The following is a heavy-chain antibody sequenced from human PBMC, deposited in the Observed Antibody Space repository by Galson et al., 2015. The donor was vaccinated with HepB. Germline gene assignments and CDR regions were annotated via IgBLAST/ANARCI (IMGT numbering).Heavy chain of an antibody. V-gene: IGHV3-23*01. D-gene: IGHD4-17*01. J-gene: IGHJ5*01. CDR2: ISGSGGST. Sequence: SLRLSCAASGFTSSSYAMSWVRQAPGKGLEWVSTISGSGGSTYYADSVKGRFTISRDNSKNTLYLQTNSLRAEDTAVYYCAKGPRGDNGAYPPNWFDSWGQGTLVTVSS. CDR1: GFTSSSYA. CDR3: AKGPRGDNGAYPPNWFDS.